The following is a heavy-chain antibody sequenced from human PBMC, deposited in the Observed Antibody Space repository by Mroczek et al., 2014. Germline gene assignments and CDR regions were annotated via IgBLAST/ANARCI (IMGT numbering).Heavy chain of an antibody. V-gene: IGHV3-15*01. CDR1: GFTFSNAW. J-gene: IGHJ4*02. D-gene: IGHD2-2*01. Sequence: EVQLVESGGGLVKPGGSLRLSCAASGFTFSNAWMSWVRQAPGKGLEWVGRIKSKTDGGTTDYAAPVKGRFTISRDDSKNTLYLQMNSLKTEDTAVYYCTVGYCSSTSCYFSPSFDYWGQGTLVTVSS. CDR2: IKSKTDGGTT. CDR3: TVGYCSSTSCYFSPSFDY.